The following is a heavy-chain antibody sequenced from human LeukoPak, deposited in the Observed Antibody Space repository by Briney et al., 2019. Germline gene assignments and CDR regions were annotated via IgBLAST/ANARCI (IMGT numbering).Heavy chain of an antibody. Sequence: PGGSLRLSCAASGFTFSSYAMSWVRQAPGKGLEWVSAISGSGGSTYYADSVKGRFTISRDNSKNTPYLQMNSLRAEDTAVYYCAKEREYSSGWSLRTFDYWGQGTLVTVSS. CDR3: AKEREYSSGWSLRTFDY. V-gene: IGHV3-23*01. CDR1: GFTFSSYA. J-gene: IGHJ4*02. D-gene: IGHD6-19*01. CDR2: ISGSGGST.